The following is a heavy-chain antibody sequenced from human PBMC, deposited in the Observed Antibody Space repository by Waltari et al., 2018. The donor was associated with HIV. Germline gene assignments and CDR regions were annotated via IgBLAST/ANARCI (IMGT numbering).Heavy chain of an antibody. J-gene: IGHJ6*02. Sequence: QVQLQESRPGLVQPSQTLSLPCPASGGPISTVSYSWTWLRQPAGKGLEWIGRIYSSGNTNYNPSLKSRVTISVDTSKNQFSLKLSSVTAADTAVYYCARGRFEGYILYYYYGMDVWGQGTTVSVSS. CDR1: GGPISTVSYS. CDR3: ARGRFEGYILYYYYGMDV. CDR2: IYSSGNT. D-gene: IGHD5-12*01. V-gene: IGHV4-61*02.